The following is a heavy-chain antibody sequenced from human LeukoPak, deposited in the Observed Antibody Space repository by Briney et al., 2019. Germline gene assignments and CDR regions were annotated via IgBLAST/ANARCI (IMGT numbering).Heavy chain of an antibody. Sequence: GGSLRLSCAASGFTFSNYAMSWVRQAPGKGLEWVSAISGSGFSTYYADSVKGRFTISRDNSKNTLYLQMNSLRAEDTAVYYCAKVFRTLAVAGYYFDYWGQGTLVTVSS. J-gene: IGHJ4*02. CDR2: ISGSGFST. CDR3: AKVFRTLAVAGYYFDY. CDR1: GFTFSNYA. V-gene: IGHV3-23*01. D-gene: IGHD6-19*01.